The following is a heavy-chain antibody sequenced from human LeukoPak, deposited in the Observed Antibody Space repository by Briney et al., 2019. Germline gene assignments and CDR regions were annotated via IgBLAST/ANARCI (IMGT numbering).Heavy chain of an antibody. CDR2: ISSNGGST. V-gene: IGHV3-64D*09. J-gene: IGHJ4*02. Sequence: PGGSLRLSCSASGFTFSSYAMHWVRQAPGKGLEYVSAISSNGGSTYYADSVKGRFTISRDNSKNTLYLQMSSLRAEGTAVYYCVKDYAISETIFGGGPGSYYFDYWGQGTLVTVSS. D-gene: IGHD3-3*01. CDR3: VKDYAISETIFGGGPGSYYFDY. CDR1: GFTFSSYA.